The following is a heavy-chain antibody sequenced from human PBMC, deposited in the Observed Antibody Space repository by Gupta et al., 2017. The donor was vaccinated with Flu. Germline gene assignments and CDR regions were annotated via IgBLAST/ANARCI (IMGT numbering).Heavy chain of an antibody. CDR2: IYYTGST. V-gene: IGHV4-4*02. J-gene: IGHJ4*02. CDR1: GDSITSITW. Sequence: QVHLQESGPGLVQPSGTLSLTCAVSGDSITSITWWSWIRQSPGKPLEWIGEIYYTGSTNYNPSLRSRVTMSLDKSKNQFSLNLNSVTVADSAVYYCARGPNYFDSSEFGYWGQGILVTVSS. CDR3: ARGPNYFDSSEFGY. D-gene: IGHD3-22*01.